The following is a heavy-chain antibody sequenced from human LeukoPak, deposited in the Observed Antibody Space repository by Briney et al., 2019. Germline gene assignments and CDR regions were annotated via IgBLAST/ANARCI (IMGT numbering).Heavy chain of an antibody. D-gene: IGHD4-17*01. V-gene: IGHV1-69*05. CDR2: IVPIFGTA. Sequence: ASVKVSCKASGGTFSSYAISWVRQAPGQGLEWMGGIVPIFGTANYAQKFQGRVTITTDESTSTAYMELSSLRSEDTAVYYCARRSTVTTGPVEVNAFDIWGQGTMVTVSS. CDR3: ARRSTVTTGPVEVNAFDI. CDR1: GGTFSSYA. J-gene: IGHJ3*02.